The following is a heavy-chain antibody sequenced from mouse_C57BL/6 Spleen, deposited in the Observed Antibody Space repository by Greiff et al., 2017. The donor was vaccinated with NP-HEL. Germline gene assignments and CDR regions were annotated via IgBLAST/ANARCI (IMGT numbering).Heavy chain of an antibody. CDR3: ASSYYSNYGYAMDY. CDR2: INPGSGGT. J-gene: IGHJ4*01. CDR1: GYAFTNYL. V-gene: IGHV1-54*01. Sequence: VQLQQSGAELVRPGTSVKVSCKASGYAFTNYLIEWVKQRPGQGLEWIGVINPGSGGTNYNEKFKGKATLTADKSSSTAYMQLSSLTSEDSAVYFCASSYYSNYGYAMDYWGQGTSVTVSS. D-gene: IGHD2-5*01.